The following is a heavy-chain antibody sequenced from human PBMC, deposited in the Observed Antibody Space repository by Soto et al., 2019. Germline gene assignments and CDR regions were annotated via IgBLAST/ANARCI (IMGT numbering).Heavy chain of an antibody. D-gene: IGHD3-9*01. Sequence: PGGSLRLSCAASGFTFSSYAMSWVRQAPGKGLEWVSAISGSGGSTYYADSVKGRFTISRDNSKNTLYLQMNSLRAEDTAVYYCAKDVSPGSGLRYFAWPTKYFPSWGQGTLVTAPS. CDR2: ISGSGGST. V-gene: IGHV3-23*01. CDR3: AKDVSPGSGLRYFAWPTKYFPS. CDR1: GFTFSSYA. J-gene: IGHJ4*02.